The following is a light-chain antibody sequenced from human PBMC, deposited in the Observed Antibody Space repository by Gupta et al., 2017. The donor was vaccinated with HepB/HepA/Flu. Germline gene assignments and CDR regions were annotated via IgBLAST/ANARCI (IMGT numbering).Light chain of an antibody. CDR1: QSVSSK. V-gene: IGKV3-15*01. CDR3: EQYTYRPPWT. J-gene: IGKJ1*01. Sequence: EIVMTQSPATLSVSPGERATLSCRASQSVSSKLAWYQQKPGQAPRLLIYDASIRATGIPARFSGSGSGTEFTLTISGLQSEDLAVYYCEQYTYRPPWTFGQGTRVEIK. CDR2: DAS.